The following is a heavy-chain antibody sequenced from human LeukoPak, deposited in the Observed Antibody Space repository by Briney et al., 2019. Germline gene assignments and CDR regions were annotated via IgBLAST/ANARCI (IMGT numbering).Heavy chain of an antibody. CDR2: IYHSGST. V-gene: IGHV4-4*02. J-gene: IGHJ4*02. CDR1: GGSISSSNW. CDR3: AKDYCRGGNCPLPFFDS. Sequence: SETLSLTCAVSGGSISSSNWWSWVRQPPGKGLEWIGEIYHSGSTNYNPSPKSRVTISVDKSKNQFSLKLSSVTAADTAVYYCAKDYCRGGNCPLPFFDSWGQGTLVTVSS. D-gene: IGHD2-15*01.